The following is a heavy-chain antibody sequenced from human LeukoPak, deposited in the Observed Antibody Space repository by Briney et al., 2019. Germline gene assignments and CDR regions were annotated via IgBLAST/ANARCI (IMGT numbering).Heavy chain of an antibody. Sequence: PGGSLRLSCAASGFTFSSYEMNWVRQAPGKGLEWVSYISSSGSGIYYADSVKGRFTISRDNAKNSLYLQMNSLRAEDTAVYYCAKTYYYGSGSYYKFLDYWGQGTLVTVSS. CDR1: GFTFSSYE. CDR2: ISSSGSGI. CDR3: AKTYYYGSGSYYKFLDY. D-gene: IGHD3-10*01. V-gene: IGHV3-48*03. J-gene: IGHJ4*02.